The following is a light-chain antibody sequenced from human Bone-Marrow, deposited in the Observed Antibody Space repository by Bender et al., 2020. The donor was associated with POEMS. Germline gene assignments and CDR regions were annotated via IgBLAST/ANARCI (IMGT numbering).Light chain of an antibody. J-gene: IGLJ3*02. CDR2: SSH. CDR1: SSNIGAHA. Sequence: QSVLTQPPSASGTPGQRVTISCSGGSSNIGAHAVNWYQHLPGTAPKLLIYSSHRRPSEVPDRFSGSRSGTSASLAIGGLQSGDEADYYCAGWEDSLNGWVFGGGTKLTVL. V-gene: IGLV1-44*01. CDR3: AGWEDSLNGWV.